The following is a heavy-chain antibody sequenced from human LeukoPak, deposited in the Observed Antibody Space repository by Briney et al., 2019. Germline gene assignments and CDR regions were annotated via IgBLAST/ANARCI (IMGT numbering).Heavy chain of an antibody. CDR3: ARVDCSGGSCYSFDY. CDR2: IYYSENT. Sequence: SETLSLTCTVSGGSISTYYWSWIRQPPGKGLEWIGYIYYSENTNYNPSLKSRVTISVDTSKNQFSLKLSSVTAADTAVHYCARVDCSGGSCYSFDYWGQGTLVTVSS. D-gene: IGHD2-15*01. V-gene: IGHV4-59*01. CDR1: GGSISTYY. J-gene: IGHJ4*02.